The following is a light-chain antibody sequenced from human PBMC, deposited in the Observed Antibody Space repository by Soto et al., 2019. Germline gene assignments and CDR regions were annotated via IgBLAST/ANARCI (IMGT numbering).Light chain of an antibody. CDR3: QQFDKLIT. CDR1: QSITNNF. J-gene: IGKJ4*01. Sequence: EIVLTQSPATLSLSPVERATLSCGASQSITNNFLAWYQQRPSLAPRLLIYDASNRAAGIPDRFSGSGSGTDFTLTISRLEPEDFAVYYCQQFDKLITFGGGTKVEV. CDR2: DAS. V-gene: IGKV3D-20*01.